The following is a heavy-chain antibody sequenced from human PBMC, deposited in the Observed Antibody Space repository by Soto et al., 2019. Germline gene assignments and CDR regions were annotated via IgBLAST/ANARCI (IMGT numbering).Heavy chain of an antibody. CDR1: GVSISDDNDY. J-gene: IGHJ6*03. D-gene: IGHD3-9*01. V-gene: IGHV4-39*01. CDR3: ARHFEAYYYYYMDV. CDR2: IYYSGST. Sequence: SETLSLTCTVSGVSISDDNDYWGWIRQPPGKGLEWIGSIYYSGSTYYNPSLKSRVTISVDTSKNQFSLKLSSVTAADTAVYYCARHFEAYYYYYMDVWGKGTTVTVSS.